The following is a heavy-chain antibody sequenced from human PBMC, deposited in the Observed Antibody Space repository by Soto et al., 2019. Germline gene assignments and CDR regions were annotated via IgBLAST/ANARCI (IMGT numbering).Heavy chain of an antibody. V-gene: IGHV1-69*01. CDR2: IIPIFGTA. J-gene: IGHJ5*02. CDR3: ARDLGYCSSTSCSANWCDP. Sequence: QVQLVQSGAEVKKPGSSVKVSCKASGGTFSSYAISWVRQAPGQGLEWMGGIIPIFGTANYAQKFQGRVTITADESTSTAYMELSSLRSEDTAVYYCARDLGYCSSTSCSANWCDPWGQGTLVTVSS. CDR1: GGTFSSYA. D-gene: IGHD2-2*01.